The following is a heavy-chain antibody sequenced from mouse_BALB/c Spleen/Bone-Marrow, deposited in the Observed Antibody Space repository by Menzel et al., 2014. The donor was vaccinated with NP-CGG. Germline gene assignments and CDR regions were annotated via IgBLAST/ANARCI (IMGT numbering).Heavy chain of an antibody. Sequence: QVQLQQPGAELVKPGASVKLSCKASGYNFXSYWIHWVKQRPGQGLEWIGEINPGNGRTNYNEKFKNKATLTIDKSSSTAYMQLSRLTSEDSAVYYCARWGKGYFDVWGAGTTVTVSS. V-gene: IGHV1S81*02. CDR2: INPGNGRT. CDR3: ARWGKGYFDV. J-gene: IGHJ1*01. D-gene: IGHD1-3*01. CDR1: GYNFXSYW.